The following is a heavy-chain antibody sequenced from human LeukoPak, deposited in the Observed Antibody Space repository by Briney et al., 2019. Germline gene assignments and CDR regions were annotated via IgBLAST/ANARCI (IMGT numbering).Heavy chain of an antibody. D-gene: IGHD5/OR15-5a*01. CDR1: AFTFSSYS. Sequence: PGGSLRLSCVASAFTFSSYSMNWVRQAPGKGLEWVSSISSSGSYIYYADSVKGRFTISRDNAKNSLYLQMNSLRAEDTAVYYCVRDHHRRLYDSQARDTFDIWGRGTMVTVSS. J-gene: IGHJ3*02. V-gene: IGHV3-21*01. CDR2: ISSSGSYI. CDR3: VRDHHRRLYDSQARDTFDI.